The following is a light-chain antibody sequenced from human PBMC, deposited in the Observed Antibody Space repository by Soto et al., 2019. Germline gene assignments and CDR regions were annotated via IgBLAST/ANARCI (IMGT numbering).Light chain of an antibody. CDR2: DAS. CDR1: QYVSSSS. J-gene: IGKJ1*01. Sequence: EIVLTQSPGTLSLSPGERATLSCRASQYVSSSSLAWYQQKRGQAPRLLIHDASSRATGIPDRFSGSGSGTDFTLTISRLEPEDFAVYYCQPYGSSPRTFGQGTKVEVK. V-gene: IGKV3-20*01. CDR3: QPYGSSPRT.